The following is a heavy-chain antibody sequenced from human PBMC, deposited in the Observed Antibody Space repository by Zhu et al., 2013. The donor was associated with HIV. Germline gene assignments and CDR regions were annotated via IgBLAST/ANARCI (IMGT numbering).Heavy chain of an antibody. CDR2: SPKNGGT. CDR3: AREDRRLMTTLDY. Sequence: QVQLWQSGTEVRSLGPQXGSPVRLLNTPSPPTIYTGCDRPLDKGLSGWDGSPKNGGTNYAQKFKGRVTMTRDTSIDTAYMDLKNLKSDDTAVYYCAREDRRLMTTLDYWGQGTLVTISS. D-gene: IGHD4-4*01. CDR1: NTPSPPT. J-gene: IGHJ4*02. V-gene: IGHV1-2*02.